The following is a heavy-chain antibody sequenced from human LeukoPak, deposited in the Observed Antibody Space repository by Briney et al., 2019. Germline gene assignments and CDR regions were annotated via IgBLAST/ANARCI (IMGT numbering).Heavy chain of an antibody. CDR3: ATNLRYCSGGSCYSRAHPFDY. Sequence: SETLSLTCTVSGGSISSYYWSWIRQPAGKGLEWIGRIYTSGSTNYNPSLKSRVTISVDTSKNQFSLKLSSVTAADTAVYYCATNLRYCSGGSCYSRAHPFDYWGQGTLVTVSS. V-gene: IGHV4-4*07. CDR2: IYTSGST. D-gene: IGHD2-15*01. CDR1: GGSISSYY. J-gene: IGHJ4*02.